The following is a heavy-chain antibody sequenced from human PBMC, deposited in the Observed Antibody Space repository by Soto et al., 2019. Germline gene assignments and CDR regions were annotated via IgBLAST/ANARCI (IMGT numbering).Heavy chain of an antibody. Sequence: PVRPIRLPCAASGFTFRSHSMNRIRQAPGKGLEWVSYISSSSSTIYYADSVKGRFTISRDNAKNSLYLQMNSLRAEDTAVYYCARVGGGSYPAWVYYYMDVWGKGTTVTVSS. CDR3: ARVGGGSYPAWVYYYMDV. CDR2: ISSSSSTI. D-gene: IGHD2-15*01. V-gene: IGHV3-48*01. J-gene: IGHJ6*03. CDR1: GFTFRSHS.